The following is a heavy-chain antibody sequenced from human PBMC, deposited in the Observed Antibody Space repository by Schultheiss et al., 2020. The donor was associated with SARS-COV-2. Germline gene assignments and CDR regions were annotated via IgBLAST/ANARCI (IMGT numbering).Heavy chain of an antibody. J-gene: IGHJ4*02. D-gene: IGHD3-10*01. CDR2: MNPNSGNT. V-gene: IGHV1-8*01. Sequence: ASVKVSCKASGYTFTSYDINWVRQATGQGLEWMGWMNPNSGNTGYAQKFQGRVTMTRNTSISTAYMELSSLRSEDTAVYYCAKGHRRITMVRGVDQDFDYWGQGTLVTVSS. CDR1: GYTFTSYD. CDR3: AKGHRRITMVRGVDQDFDY.